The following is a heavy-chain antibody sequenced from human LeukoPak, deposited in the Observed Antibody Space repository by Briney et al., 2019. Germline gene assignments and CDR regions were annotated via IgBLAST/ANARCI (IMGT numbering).Heavy chain of an antibody. D-gene: IGHD5-24*01. CDR3: ASAEENYYYYYGMDV. J-gene: IGHJ6*02. V-gene: IGHV3-30-3*01. Sequence: AGGSLRLSCAASGFSLSNYDMHWVRQAPGKGLEWVAVISYDGSNKYYADSVKGRFTISRDNSKNTLYLQMNSLRAEDTAVYYCASAEENYYYYYGMDVWGQGTTVTVSS. CDR2: ISYDGSNK. CDR1: GFSLSNYD.